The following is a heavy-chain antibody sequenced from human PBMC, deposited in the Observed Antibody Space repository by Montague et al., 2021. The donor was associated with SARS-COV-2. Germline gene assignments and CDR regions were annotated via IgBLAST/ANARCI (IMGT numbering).Heavy chain of an antibody. CDR3: TRDRGTAAADNYYYGMDV. D-gene: IGHD6-13*01. CDR2: ISDSGRT. J-gene: IGHJ6*02. CDR1: GDSISSYH. V-gene: IGHV4-59*13. Sequence: SETLSLTCTVSGDSISSYHWTWIRQPPGRGLEWIGRISDSGRTIYNPSLKSRVTISVDTSKNQFFLNLRSMVAADTAIYYCTRDRGTAAADNYYYGMDVWGPGTTVTVSS.